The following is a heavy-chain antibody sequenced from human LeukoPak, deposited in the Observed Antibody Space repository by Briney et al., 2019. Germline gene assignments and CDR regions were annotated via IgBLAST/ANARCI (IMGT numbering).Heavy chain of an antibody. Sequence: ASVKVSCKASGYTFSGYCMHWVRQAPGQGLEWMGGIIPIFGTANYAQKFQGRVTITADKSTSTAYMELSSLRSEDTAVYYCARVSAGLGYDDNYYFDYWGQGTLVTVSS. CDR2: IIPIFGTA. D-gene: IGHD5-12*01. CDR1: GYTFSGYC. CDR3: ARVSAGLGYDDNYYFDY. J-gene: IGHJ4*02. V-gene: IGHV1-69*06.